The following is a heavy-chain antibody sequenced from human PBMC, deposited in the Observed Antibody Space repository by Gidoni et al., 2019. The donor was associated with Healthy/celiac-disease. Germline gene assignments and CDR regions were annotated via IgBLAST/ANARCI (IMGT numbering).Heavy chain of an antibody. V-gene: IGHV1-2*02. Sequence: QVQLVQSVAEVKKPGASVTVACKASGYTFTAEYTHWVRQAPGQGLEWMGWINPNNGGTSYVQKLQGRVTMTRDTSISTAYMELSGLRSDDTALYYCARDGGSYYGPWGQGTLVAVSS. CDR2: INPNNGGT. D-gene: IGHD1-26*01. CDR3: ARDGGSYYGP. J-gene: IGHJ5*02. CDR1: GYTFTAEY.